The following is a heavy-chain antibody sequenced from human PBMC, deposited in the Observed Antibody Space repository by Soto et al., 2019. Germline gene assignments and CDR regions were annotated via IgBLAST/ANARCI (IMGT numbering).Heavy chain of an antibody. CDR3: AKDLNGSGSYYCYYYYGMDV. CDR2: ISYDGSNK. CDR1: GFTFSSYG. Sequence: LGGSLRLSCAASGFTFSSYGMHWVRQAPGKGLEWVAVISYDGSNKYYADSVKGRFTISRDNSKNTLYLQMNSLRAEDTAVYYCAKDLNGSGSYYCYYYYGMDVWGQGTTVTVSS. V-gene: IGHV3-30*18. J-gene: IGHJ6*02. D-gene: IGHD3-10*01.